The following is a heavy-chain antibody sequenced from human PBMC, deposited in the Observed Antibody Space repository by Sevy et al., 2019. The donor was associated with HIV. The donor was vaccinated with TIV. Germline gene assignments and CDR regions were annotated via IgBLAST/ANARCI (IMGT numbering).Heavy chain of an antibody. CDR2: IHSDGKT. V-gene: IGHV3-66*01. CDR3: AGWSSAWTLFDY. D-gene: IGHD6-19*01. CDR1: GFTVSRNY. Sequence: GGSLRLSCAASGFTVSRNYMSWVRQAPGKALEWVSVIHSDGKTFYADSVQDRFTISRDNSKNTLYLQMNSLRAEDTAVYYCAGWSSAWTLFDYWGQGTLVTVSS. J-gene: IGHJ4*02.